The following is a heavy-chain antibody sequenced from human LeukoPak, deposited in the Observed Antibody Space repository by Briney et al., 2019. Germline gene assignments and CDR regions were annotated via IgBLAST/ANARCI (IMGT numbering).Heavy chain of an antibody. V-gene: IGHV4-34*01. J-gene: IGHJ4*02. CDR1: GGSFSGYY. Sequence: SETLSLTCAVYGGSFSGYYWSWIRQPPGKGLEWIGEINHSGSTNYNPSPKSRVTISVDTSKNQFSLKLSSVTAAETAVYYCARFVDTAMGLNFDYWGQGTLVTVSS. CDR3: ARFVDTAMGLNFDY. D-gene: IGHD5-18*01. CDR2: INHSGST.